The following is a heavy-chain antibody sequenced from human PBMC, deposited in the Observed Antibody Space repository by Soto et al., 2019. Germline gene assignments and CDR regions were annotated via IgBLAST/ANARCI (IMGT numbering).Heavy chain of an antibody. CDR3: ASRPPGYCTNGVCPNADYYYMDV. CDR1: GFTFSDHY. J-gene: IGHJ6*03. Sequence: GGSLRLSCAASGFTFSDHYMDWVRQAPGKGLEWVGRTRNKANSYTTEYAASVKGRFTISRDDSKNSLYLQMNSLKTEDTAVYYCASRPPGYCTNGVCPNADYYYMDVWGKGTTVTVSS. V-gene: IGHV3-72*01. CDR2: TRNKANSYTT. D-gene: IGHD2-8*01.